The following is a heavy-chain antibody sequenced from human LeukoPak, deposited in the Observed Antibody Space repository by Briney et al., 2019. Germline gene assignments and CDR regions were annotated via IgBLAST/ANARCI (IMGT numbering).Heavy chain of an antibody. J-gene: IGHJ4*02. CDR2: IRSKANSYAT. D-gene: IGHD3-3*01. V-gene: IGHV3-73*01. CDR1: GFTFSGSA. CDR3: TRHVRGPGDDFWSGYLDY. Sequence: GSLRLSCAASGFTFSGSAMHWVRQASGKGLEWVGRIRSKANSYATAYAASVKGRFTISRDDSKNTAYLQMNSLKTEDTAVYYCTRHVRGPGDDFWSGYLDYWGQGILVTVSS.